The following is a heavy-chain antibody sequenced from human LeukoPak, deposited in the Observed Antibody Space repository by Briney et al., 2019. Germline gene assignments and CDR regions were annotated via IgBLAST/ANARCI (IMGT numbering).Heavy chain of an antibody. V-gene: IGHV3-33*06. CDR2: IWYDGSNT. Sequence: PGGSLRLSCAASGFTFASYDMHWVRQAPGKGLEWVALIWYDGSNTYYADSVRGRFTISRDNSKNTLYLQMNSLRAEDTAVYYCAKDKAVVINTKNDYWGQGTLVTVSS. D-gene: IGHD2-21*01. CDR1: GFTFASYD. CDR3: AKDKAVVINTKNDY. J-gene: IGHJ4*02.